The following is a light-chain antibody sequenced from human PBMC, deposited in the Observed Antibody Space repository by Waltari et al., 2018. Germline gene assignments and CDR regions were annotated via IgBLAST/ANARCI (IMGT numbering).Light chain of an antibody. V-gene: IGKV3-15*01. CDR2: ASS. J-gene: IGKJ4*01. Sequence: EVLLTQSPVTLSVSPGGPATLSCRASESVNSDLAWYYQKPGQAPRLLMYASSARATGVPVRFTGSGFDTDFTLTISSLQSEDLGIYHCQQYNKWPPTFGGGTKVEIK. CDR1: ESVNSD. CDR3: QQYNKWPPT.